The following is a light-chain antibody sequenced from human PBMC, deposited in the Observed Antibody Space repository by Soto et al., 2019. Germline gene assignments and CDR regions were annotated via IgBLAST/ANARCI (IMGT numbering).Light chain of an antibody. J-gene: IGLJ2*01. Sequence: QSVLTQPPSASGTPGQRVTVSCSGSSSNIGSNTVNWYQQLPGTAPKLLIYSNNQRPSGVPGRFSGSKSGTSASLAISGLQSADEADYYCAAWDDSLNGVVFGGGTQLTVL. V-gene: IGLV1-44*01. CDR1: SSNIGSNT. CDR3: AAWDDSLNGVV. CDR2: SNN.